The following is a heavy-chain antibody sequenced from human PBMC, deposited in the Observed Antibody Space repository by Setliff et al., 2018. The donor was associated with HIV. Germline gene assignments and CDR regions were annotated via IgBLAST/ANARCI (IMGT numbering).Heavy chain of an antibody. D-gene: IGHD3-10*01. Sequence: ASVKVSCKTSGHPFSNYDIIWVRRATGQGLEWMGWMNPNSGATGYAQKFKDRFIMTRDTSISTAYMELSSLTSEDTAVYYCASRKGVRGVIIRGGLDVWGKGTTVTVSS. CDR1: GHPFSNYD. CDR2: MNPNSGAT. V-gene: IGHV1-8*01. J-gene: IGHJ6*04. CDR3: ASRKGVRGVIIRGGLDV.